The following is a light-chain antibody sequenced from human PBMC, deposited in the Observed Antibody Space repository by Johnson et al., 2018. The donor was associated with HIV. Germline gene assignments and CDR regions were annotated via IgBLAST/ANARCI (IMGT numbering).Light chain of an antibody. Sequence: QSVLTQPPSVSAAPGQKVTISCSGSSSNIGNNYVSWYQQLPGTAPKLLIYENNKRPSGIPDRFSGSKSGTSATLGITGLQTGDAADYYCGTWDRRVSAYVFGSGTKVTGL. CDR3: GTWDRRVSAYV. CDR2: ENN. V-gene: IGLV1-51*02. J-gene: IGLJ1*01. CDR1: SSNIGNNY.